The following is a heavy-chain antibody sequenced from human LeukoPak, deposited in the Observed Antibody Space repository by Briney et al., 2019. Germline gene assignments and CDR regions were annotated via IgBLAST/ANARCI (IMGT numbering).Heavy chain of an antibody. D-gene: IGHD3-10*01. CDR2: ISAYNGNT. J-gene: IGHJ5*02. CDR3: ARYGSGSFLET. CDR1: GYTFSNYG. V-gene: IGHV1-18*01. Sequence: ASVKVSCKASGYTFSNYGITWVRQAPGQGLEWMGWISAYNGNTNYAQKVQGRVTMTTDTSTSTAYMELRSLRSDDTAVYYCARYGSGSFLETWGQGTLVTVSS.